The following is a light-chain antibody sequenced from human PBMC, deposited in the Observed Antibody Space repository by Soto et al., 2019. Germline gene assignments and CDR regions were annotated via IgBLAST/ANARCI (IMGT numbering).Light chain of an antibody. J-gene: IGLJ1*01. Sequence: QSALTQPASVSGSPGQSITISCTGTSSDVGGYNYVSWYQQHPGKAPKLMIYEVTNRPSGVSNRFSGSKSGNTASLTISGLQAEAEADYYCSSYTRSSTLVFGTGTKVTVL. CDR1: SSDVGGYNY. CDR3: SSYTRSSTLV. V-gene: IGLV2-14*01. CDR2: EVT.